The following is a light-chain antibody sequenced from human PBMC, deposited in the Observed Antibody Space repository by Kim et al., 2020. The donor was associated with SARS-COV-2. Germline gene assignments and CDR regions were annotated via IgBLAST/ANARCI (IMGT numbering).Light chain of an antibody. V-gene: IGLV2-14*04. J-gene: IGLJ1*01. Sequence: GQSSTVPCTGTSRDVGGYRFVSWFQEYPGKAPKLIIYDVTQRPSGVSSRFSGSKSGSTASLTISGLQAEDEADYYCISFASSSTYVFGTGTKVTVL. CDR2: DVT. CDR3: ISFASSSTYV. CDR1: SRDVGGYRF.